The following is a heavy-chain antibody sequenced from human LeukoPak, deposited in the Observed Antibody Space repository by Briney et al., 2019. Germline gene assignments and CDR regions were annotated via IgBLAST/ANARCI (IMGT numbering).Heavy chain of an antibody. CDR2: TSGSI. D-gene: IGHD3/OR15-3a*01. CDR3: ARVLAIFVLDTTVFYRDV. Sequence: PSETLSLTCAVSGASISSHYWSWIRQPPGKGMEWIGYTSGSISDNPSLKSRVAVSVDPSQNQVSLSLTSVTAADTAVYYCARVLAIFVLDTTVFYRDVWGKGTTVSVSS. J-gene: IGHJ6*03. CDR1: GASISSHY. V-gene: IGHV4-59*11.